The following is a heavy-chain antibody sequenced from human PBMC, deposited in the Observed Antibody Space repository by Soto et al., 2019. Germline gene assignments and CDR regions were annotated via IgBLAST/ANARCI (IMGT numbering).Heavy chain of an antibody. CDR2: ISGSGGST. CDR3: AKEYYDSSGYSPDTDY. CDR1: GFTFSSYA. D-gene: IGHD3-22*01. V-gene: IGHV3-23*01. Sequence: EVQLLESGGGLVQPGGSLRLSCAASGFTFSSYAMSWVRQAPGQGLEWVSAISGSGGSTYYADSVKGRFTIPRDKSKNALYLQMNSLRAEDTAVYYCAKEYYDSSGYSPDTDYWGQGTLVTVSS. J-gene: IGHJ4*02.